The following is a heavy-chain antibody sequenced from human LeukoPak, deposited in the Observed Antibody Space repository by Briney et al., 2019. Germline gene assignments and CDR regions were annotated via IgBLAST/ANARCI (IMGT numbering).Heavy chain of an antibody. D-gene: IGHD2-21*01. J-gene: IGHJ3*02. V-gene: IGHV4-59*12. CDR1: GGSISSYY. CDR3: ARVKGRVVVVNRAFGI. Sequence: SETLSLTCTVSGGSISSYYWSWIRQPPGKGLEWIGYIYYSGSTNYNPSLKSRVTISVDTSNNQFSLKLSSVTAADTAVYYCARVKGRVVVVNRAFGIWGQGTMVTVSS. CDR2: IYYSGST.